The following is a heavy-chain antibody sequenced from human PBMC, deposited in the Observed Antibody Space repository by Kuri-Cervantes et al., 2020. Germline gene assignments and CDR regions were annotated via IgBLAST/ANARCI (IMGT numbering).Heavy chain of an antibody. CDR3: ARALIAAAGNFDY. Sequence: SETLSLTCTVSGGSVSSGSYYWSWIRQPPGKGLEWIGYIYYSGGTNYNPSLKSRVTISVDKSKNQFSLKLSSVTAADTAFYYCARALIAAAGNFDYWGQGTLVTVSS. J-gene: IGHJ4*02. D-gene: IGHD6-13*01. CDR2: IYYSGGT. V-gene: IGHV4-61*01. CDR1: GGSVSSGSYY.